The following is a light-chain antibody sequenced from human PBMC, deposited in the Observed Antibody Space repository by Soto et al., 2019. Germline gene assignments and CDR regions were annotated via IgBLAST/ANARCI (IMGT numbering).Light chain of an antibody. V-gene: IGLV2-11*01. J-gene: IGLJ1*01. CDR1: SSDVGGYNY. Sequence: QSALTQPRSVSGSPGQSVTISCTGTSSDVGGYNYVSWYQHHPGKAPKLMLYDVSNRPSGVPDRFSGSKSGNTASLTISGLQYEDEADYYCCSYAGSYNLYVYVTGSKLTV. CDR2: DVS. CDR3: CSYAGSYNLYV.